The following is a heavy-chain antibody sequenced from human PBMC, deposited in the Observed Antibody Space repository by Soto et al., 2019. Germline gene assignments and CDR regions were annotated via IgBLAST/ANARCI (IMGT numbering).Heavy chain of an antibody. V-gene: IGHV4-34*01. J-gene: IGHJ6*02. CDR2: INHSGST. D-gene: IGHD3-10*01. Sequence: ASETLSLTCAVYGGSFSGYYWSWIRQPPGKGLEWIGEINHSGSTNYNPSLKSRVTISVDTSKNQFSLKLFSVTAAVTAVYYCARGLVLWFGELLYYYGMDVWGQGTTVT. CDR3: ARGLVLWFGELLYYYGMDV. CDR1: GGSFSGYY.